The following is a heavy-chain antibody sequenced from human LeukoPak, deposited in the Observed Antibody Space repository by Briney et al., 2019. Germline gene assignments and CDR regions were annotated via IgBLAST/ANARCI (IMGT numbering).Heavy chain of an antibody. CDR1: GYMFNIYG. D-gene: IGHD5-12*01. Sequence: GASVKVSCKASGYMFNIYGISWVRRAPGLGLEWMGWISAFNGNTNYARNFQDRVTMTTDTSTSTAYMELTSLSSDDTAVYYCARSPPSTGYDRFDTWGQGTLVTVSS. J-gene: IGHJ4*02. CDR2: ISAFNGNT. V-gene: IGHV1-18*01. CDR3: ARSPPSTGYDRFDT.